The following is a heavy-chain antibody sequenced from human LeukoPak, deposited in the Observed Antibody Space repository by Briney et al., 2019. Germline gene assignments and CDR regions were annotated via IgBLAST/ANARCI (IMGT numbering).Heavy chain of an antibody. D-gene: IGHD3-3*01. V-gene: IGHV1-2*02. J-gene: IGHJ6*03. CDR3: ARAGLEWLLSQYYYYYMDV. Sequence: ASVKVSCKASGYTFTCYYMHWVRQAPGQGLEWMGWINPNSGGTNYAQKFQGRVTMTRDTSISTAYMELSRLRSDDTAVYYCARAGLEWLLSQYYYYYMDVWGKGTTVTVSS. CDR2: INPNSGGT. CDR1: GYTFTCYY.